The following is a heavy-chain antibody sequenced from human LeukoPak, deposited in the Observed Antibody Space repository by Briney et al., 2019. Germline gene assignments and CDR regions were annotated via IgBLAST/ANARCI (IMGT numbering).Heavy chain of an antibody. CDR1: GSVFGNYN. D-gene: IGHD5-12*01. Sequence: GGSLRLSCGASGSVFGNYNMNWVRQAPGKGLEWLSFITKSSGTTHYADSVQGRFTISRDNAKNSLYLQMNSLRAEDTAVYYCARDPLNYIVPTGGMDLWGQGTTVIVSS. CDR2: ITKSSGTT. CDR3: ARDPLNYIVPTGGMDL. V-gene: IGHV3-48*04. J-gene: IGHJ6*02.